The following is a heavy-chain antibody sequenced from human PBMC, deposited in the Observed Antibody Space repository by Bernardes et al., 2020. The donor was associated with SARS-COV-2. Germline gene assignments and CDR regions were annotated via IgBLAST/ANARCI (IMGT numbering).Heavy chain of an antibody. J-gene: IGHJ4*02. V-gene: IGHV3-23*01. D-gene: IGHD6-13*01. CDR3: AKYSSNWYSSSYFDC. CDR1: GFTFSSYA. Sequence: GGSLRLSCAASGFTFSSYAMSWVRQAPGKGLEWVSGISGGGSSTYYADSVKGRFTFSRDNSKNTLYLQINSLRVEDTAVYYCAKYSSNWYSSSYFDCWGQGILVTVSS. CDR2: ISGGGSST.